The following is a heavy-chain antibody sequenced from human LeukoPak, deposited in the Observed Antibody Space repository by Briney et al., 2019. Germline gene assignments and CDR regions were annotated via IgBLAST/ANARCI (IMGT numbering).Heavy chain of an antibody. Sequence: SETLSLTCAVYGGSFSGYYWSWIRQPPGKGLEWIGEINHSGSTNYNPSLKGRVTISVDTSKNQFSLKLSSVTAADTAVYYCARLGGYSSSHRRFDYWGQGTLVTVSS. J-gene: IGHJ4*02. CDR3: ARLGGYSSSHRRFDY. D-gene: IGHD6-13*01. CDR1: GGSFSGYY. V-gene: IGHV4-34*01. CDR2: INHSGST.